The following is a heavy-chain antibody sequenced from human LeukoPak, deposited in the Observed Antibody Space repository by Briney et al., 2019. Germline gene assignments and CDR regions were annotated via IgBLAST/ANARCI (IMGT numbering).Heavy chain of an antibody. D-gene: IGHD6-13*01. CDR1: GGSISSGSYY. CDR2: IYYSGST. CDR3: ARQGLAAHLNWFDP. J-gene: IGHJ5*02. Sequence: PSETLSLTFTVSGGSISSGSYYWSWIRQPPGKGLEWIGYIYYSGSTNYNPSLKSRVTISVDTSKNQFSLKLSSVTAADTAVYYCARQGLAAHLNWFDPWGQGTLVTVSS. V-gene: IGHV4-61*01.